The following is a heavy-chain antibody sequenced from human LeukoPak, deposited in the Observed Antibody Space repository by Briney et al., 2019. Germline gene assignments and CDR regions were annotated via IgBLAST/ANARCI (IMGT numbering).Heavy chain of an antibody. Sequence: GASVKVSCKVSGYTLTELSMHWVRQAPGKGLEWMGGFDPEDGETIYAQKFQGRATMTEDTSTDTAYMELSSLRSEDTAVYYCATPLAYYYGSGGGLDYWGQGTLVTVSS. J-gene: IGHJ4*02. CDR2: FDPEDGET. V-gene: IGHV1-24*01. D-gene: IGHD3-10*01. CDR3: ATPLAYYYGSGGGLDY. CDR1: GYTLTELS.